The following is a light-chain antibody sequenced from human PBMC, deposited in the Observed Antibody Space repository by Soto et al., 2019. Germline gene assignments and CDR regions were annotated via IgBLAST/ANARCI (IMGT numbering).Light chain of an antibody. CDR1: GSNIGENA. CDR3: AAWDDSLKAML. J-gene: IGLJ3*02. V-gene: IGLV1-44*01. CDR2: SNA. Sequence: QSVLTQPPSASGTPGQTVTISCSGSGSNIGENAVNWYQHLPGTAPQLLIYSNALRPSGVPHRFSGSKSGTAGSLAISGLQSEDEAHYYCAAWDDSLKAMLFGGGTKPPS.